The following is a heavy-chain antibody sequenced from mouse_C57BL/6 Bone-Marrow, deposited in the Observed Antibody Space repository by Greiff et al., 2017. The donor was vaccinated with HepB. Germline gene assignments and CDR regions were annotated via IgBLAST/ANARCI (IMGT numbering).Heavy chain of an antibody. CDR1: EYEFPSHD. Sequence: EVMLVESGGGLVQPGESLKLSCESNEYEFPSHDMSWVRKTPEKRLELVAAINSDGGSTYYPDTMERRFIISRDNTKKTLYLQMISLRSEDTALYYCARRDYGNFYWDFDVWGTGTTVTVSS. CDR3: ARRDYGNFYWDFDV. D-gene: IGHD2-1*01. CDR2: INSDGGST. J-gene: IGHJ1*03. V-gene: IGHV5-2*01.